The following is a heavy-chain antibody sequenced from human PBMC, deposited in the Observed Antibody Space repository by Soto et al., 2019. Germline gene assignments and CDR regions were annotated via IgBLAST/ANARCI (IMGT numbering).Heavy chain of an antibody. CDR2: ISSSSSYI. J-gene: IGHJ5*02. V-gene: IGHV3-21*01. CDR3: EKDFPDQSEGSAP. Sequence: SGGSLRLSCAASEFTFSNYSMSWVSQAPGKGLEWVSSISSSSSYIYYADSVKGRFTISRDNAKNSLYQKINSRRAENRVFFYGEKDFPDQSEGSAPGGKGTWVPVSP. CDR1: EFTFSNYS.